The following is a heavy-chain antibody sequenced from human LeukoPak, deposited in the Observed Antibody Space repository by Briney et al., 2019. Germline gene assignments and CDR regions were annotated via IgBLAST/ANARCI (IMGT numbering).Heavy chain of an antibody. Sequence: GGSLRLSCAASGFTFSSYGMHWVRQAPGKGLEWVAVISYDGSNKYYADSVKGRFTISRDNSKNTLYLQMNSLRAEDTAVYYCAKLVVTAIQGNFDYWGQGTPVTVSS. CDR1: GFTFSSYG. D-gene: IGHD2-21*02. CDR2: ISYDGSNK. V-gene: IGHV3-30*18. J-gene: IGHJ4*02. CDR3: AKLVVTAIQGNFDY.